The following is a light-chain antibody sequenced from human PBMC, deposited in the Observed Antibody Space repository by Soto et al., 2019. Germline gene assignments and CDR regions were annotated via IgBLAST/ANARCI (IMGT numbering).Light chain of an antibody. CDR1: QSIGLA. V-gene: IGKV3-11*01. CDR2: DAS. CDR3: HQYGDSSWT. J-gene: IGKJ1*01. Sequence: IVLPQSPATLSLSPGERATLSCRASQSIGLAIAWYQHKPGQAPRLLIFDASQRATGIPARFRGSGSGTDFTLTISRLEPEDFAVYYCHQYGDSSWTFGQGTKVDIK.